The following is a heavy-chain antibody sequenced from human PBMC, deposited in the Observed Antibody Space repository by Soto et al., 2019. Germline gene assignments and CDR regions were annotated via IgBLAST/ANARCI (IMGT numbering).Heavy chain of an antibody. J-gene: IGHJ4*02. V-gene: IGHV3-21*01. Sequence: GGSLRLSCPASGFTFSSYSMNWVRQAPGKGLEWVSSISSSSSYIYYADSVKGRFTISRDNAKNSLYLQMNSLRAEDTAVYYCARDGVHGDYFDYWGQGTLVTVSS. CDR1: GFTFSSYS. CDR2: ISSSSSYI. D-gene: IGHD4-17*01. CDR3: ARDGVHGDYFDY.